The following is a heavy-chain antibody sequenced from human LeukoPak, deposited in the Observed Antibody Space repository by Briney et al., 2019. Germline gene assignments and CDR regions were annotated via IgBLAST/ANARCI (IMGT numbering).Heavy chain of an antibody. J-gene: IGHJ4*02. CDR3: AREGREWLSVGIDY. Sequence: GGSLRLSCVASGFTFSSYGMHWVRQAPGKGLEWVALMSYDGSNKYYADSVKGRFTISRDNSKNTLYLQINSLRAEDTAVYYCAREGREWLSVGIDYWGRGTLVTVSS. CDR1: GFTFSSYG. D-gene: IGHD6-19*01. V-gene: IGHV3-30*03. CDR2: MSYDGSNK.